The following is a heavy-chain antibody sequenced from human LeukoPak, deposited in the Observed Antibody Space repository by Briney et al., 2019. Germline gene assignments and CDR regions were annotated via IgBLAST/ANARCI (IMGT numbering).Heavy chain of an antibody. D-gene: IGHD3-10*01. Sequence: GGSLRLSCAASGFTFSDYYMSWIRQAPGKGLEWVSYISSSGSTIYYADSVKGRFTVSRDNAKNSLYLQMNSLRAEDTAVYYCARLRFRELLLYYWGQGTLVTVSS. CDR2: ISSSGSTI. J-gene: IGHJ4*02. V-gene: IGHV3-11*01. CDR3: ARLRFRELLLYY. CDR1: GFTFSDYY.